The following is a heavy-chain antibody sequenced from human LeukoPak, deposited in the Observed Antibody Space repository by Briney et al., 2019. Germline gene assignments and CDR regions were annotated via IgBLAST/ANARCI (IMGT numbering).Heavy chain of an antibody. CDR1: GYTFTGYY. V-gene: IGHV1-2*02. CDR2: INPNSGGT. D-gene: IGHD1-26*01. Sequence: GASVKVSCKASGYTFTGYYMHWVRQAPGQGLEWMGWINPNSGGTNYAQKFQGRVTMTRDTSISTAYMELSRLRSDDTAVYYCARPPPYWELNYWYFDLWGRGTLVTVSS. CDR3: ARPPPYWELNYWYFDL. J-gene: IGHJ2*01.